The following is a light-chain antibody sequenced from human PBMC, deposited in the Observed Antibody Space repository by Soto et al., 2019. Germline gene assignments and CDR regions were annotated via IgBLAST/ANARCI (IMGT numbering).Light chain of an antibody. Sequence: ALTQPASVSGSPGQSITISCTGTSSDVGANIFVSWYQQHPGKVPKLMIYTVSSRPSGVSQRFSGSKSGNTASLTISGLQAEDEADYYCSSFTTDSTYVFGTGTKV. J-gene: IGLJ1*01. CDR1: SSDVGANIF. CDR2: TVS. V-gene: IGLV2-14*01. CDR3: SSFTTDSTYV.